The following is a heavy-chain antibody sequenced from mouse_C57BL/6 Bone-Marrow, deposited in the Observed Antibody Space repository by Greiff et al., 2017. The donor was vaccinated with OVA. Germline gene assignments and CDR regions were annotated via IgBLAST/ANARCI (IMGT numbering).Heavy chain of an antibody. CDR3: ARRGTGYVGY. CDR1: GYTFTSYG. J-gene: IGHJ2*01. D-gene: IGHD3-2*02. CDR2: IYPRSGNT. V-gene: IGHV1-81*01. Sequence: VKLVESGAELARPGASVKLSCKASGYTFTSYGISWVKQRTGQGLEWIGEIYPRSGNTYYNEKFKGKATLTADKSSSTAYMELRSLTSEDSAVYFCARRGTGYVGYWGQGTTRTVSS.